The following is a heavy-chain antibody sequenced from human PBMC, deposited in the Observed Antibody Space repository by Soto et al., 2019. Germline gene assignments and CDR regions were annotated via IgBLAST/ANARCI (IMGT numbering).Heavy chain of an antibody. CDR1: GYAFTNYG. V-gene: IGHV1-18*01. D-gene: IGHD3-3*01. CDR3: AKAYDFWSGYVDY. J-gene: IGHJ4*02. CDR2: ISAYSGDT. Sequence: ASVKVSCKSSGYAFTNYGITWVRQAPGQRLELMGWISAYSGDTNFAQKFRDRVTLTTDTSTSTAYMELRSLRSDDTAVYYCAKAYDFWSGYVDYWGQGTLVTVSS.